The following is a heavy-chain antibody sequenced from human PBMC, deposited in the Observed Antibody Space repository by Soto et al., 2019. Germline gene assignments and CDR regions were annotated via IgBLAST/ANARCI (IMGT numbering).Heavy chain of an antibody. CDR1: GGTFSSFT. CDR2: IILMYGVT. V-gene: IGHV1-69*02. J-gene: IGHJ1*01. CDR3: AADAPRYCDSATCFEYFPH. Sequence: SVKVSCKASGGTFSSFTFTWVRQAPGQGLEWMGRIILMYGVTNYAQKFQDRVTVTADTSTSTAYMELTSLRSDDTAVYYCAADAPRYCDSATCFEYFPHWGQGTPVTVSS. D-gene: IGHD2-15*01.